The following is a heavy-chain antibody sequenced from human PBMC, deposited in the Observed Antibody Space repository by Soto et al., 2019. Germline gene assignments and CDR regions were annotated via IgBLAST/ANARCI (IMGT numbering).Heavy chain of an antibody. V-gene: IGHV1-46*03. D-gene: IGHD2-2*01. Sequence: ASVKVSCKASGYTFTSYGISWVRQAPGQGLEWMGMISASSGSTSYAQKFQGRVTMTRDTSSSTVYMDLSSLRSEDTAVYYCARATAAAYYFFDYWGQGTLVTVSS. CDR3: ARATAAAYYFFDY. CDR2: ISASSGST. CDR1: GYTFTSYG. J-gene: IGHJ4*02.